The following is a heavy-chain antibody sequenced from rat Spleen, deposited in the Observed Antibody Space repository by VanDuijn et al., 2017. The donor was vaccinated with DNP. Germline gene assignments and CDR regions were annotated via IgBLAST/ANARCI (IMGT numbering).Heavy chain of an antibody. D-gene: IGHD1-9*01. V-gene: IGHV5-7*01. Sequence: EVQLVESGGDLVQPGRSLKLSCAASGFTFSDYYMAWVRQAPTKGLEWVAAISHDGNSTYYRDSVKGRFTISRDNAKSSLYLQMNSLKSEDTATYYCARHSRTTAITEYFDYWGQGVMVTVSS. CDR3: ARHSRTTAITEYFDY. CDR1: GFTFSDYY. CDR2: ISHDGNST. J-gene: IGHJ2*01.